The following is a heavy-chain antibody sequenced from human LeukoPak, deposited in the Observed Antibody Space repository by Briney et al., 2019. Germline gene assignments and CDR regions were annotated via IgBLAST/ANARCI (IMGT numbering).Heavy chain of an antibody. CDR2: IYSGGST. Sequence: SGGSLRLSCAASGFTVSSNYMSWVRQAPGKGLEWVSVIYSGGSTDYADSVKGRFTISRDNSKNTLYMQMNSLRAEDTAVYYCAKDLIIAAPGYWGQGTLVTVSS. J-gene: IGHJ4*02. V-gene: IGHV3-53*01. D-gene: IGHD6-13*01. CDR3: AKDLIIAAPGY. CDR1: GFTVSSNY.